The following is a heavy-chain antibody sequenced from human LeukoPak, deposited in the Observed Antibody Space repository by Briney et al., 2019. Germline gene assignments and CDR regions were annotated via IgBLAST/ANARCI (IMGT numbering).Heavy chain of an antibody. CDR1: GFTFSSYS. CDR2: ISSSSSYI. D-gene: IGHD6-13*01. V-gene: IGHV3-21*01. J-gene: IGHJ4*02. Sequence: PGGSLRLSCAASGFTFSSYSMNWVRQAPGKGRECVSSISSSSSYIYYADSVKGRFTISRDNAKNSLYLQMNSLRAEDTAVYYCARGSSRTDYWGQGTLVTVSS. CDR3: ARGSSRTDY.